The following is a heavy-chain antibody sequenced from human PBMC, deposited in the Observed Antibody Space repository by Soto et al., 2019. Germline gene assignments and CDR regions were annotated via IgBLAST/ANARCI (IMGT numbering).Heavy chain of an antibody. Sequence: ASVKVSCKASGYTFTSYAMHWVRQAPGQRLEWMGWINAGNGNTKYSQKFQGRVTITRDTSASTAYMELSSLRSEDTAVYYCARGVLRYFDSLSMGDYWGQGTVVTVSS. J-gene: IGHJ4*02. V-gene: IGHV1-3*01. CDR3: ARGVLRYFDSLSMGDY. D-gene: IGHD3-9*01. CDR2: INAGNGNT. CDR1: GYTFTSYA.